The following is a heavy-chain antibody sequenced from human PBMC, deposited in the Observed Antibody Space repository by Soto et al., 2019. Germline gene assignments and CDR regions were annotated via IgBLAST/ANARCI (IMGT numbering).Heavy chain of an antibody. J-gene: IGHJ4*02. CDR3: AKFYCTSTSCQNFDY. Sequence: GGSMRLSCAASGFTFSSYAMTWVRQDPVKGLEWVSAISGDAERTYYADSVQGRFTISRDNSKNTLYLQMNSLRAEDTAIYYCAKFYCTSTSCQNFDYWGQGTLVTVSS. D-gene: IGHD2-2*01. V-gene: IGHV3-23*01. CDR2: ISGDAERT. CDR1: GFTFSSYA.